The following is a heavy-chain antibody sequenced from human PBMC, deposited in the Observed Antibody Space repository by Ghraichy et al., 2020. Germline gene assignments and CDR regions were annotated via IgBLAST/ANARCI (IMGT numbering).Heavy chain of an antibody. CDR3: ARRPFNIEVVVAPFDY. J-gene: IGHJ4*02. D-gene: IGHD2-15*01. Sequence: SETLSLTCAVYGGSFSGYYWSWIRQPPGKGLEWIGEINRVGSTNYNPSLKSRVTLSIDTSKNQFSLKLSSVTAADTAVYYCARRPFNIEVVVAPFDYWGQGTLVTVSS. CDR2: INRVGST. CDR1: GGSFSGYY. V-gene: IGHV4-34*01.